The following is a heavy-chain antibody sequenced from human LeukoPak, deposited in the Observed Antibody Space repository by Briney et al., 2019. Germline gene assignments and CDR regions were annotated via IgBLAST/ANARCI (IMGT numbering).Heavy chain of an antibody. CDR3: AKYCSSTSCYSHGGSGMDV. V-gene: IGHV3-48*03. J-gene: IGHJ6*02. Sequence: HPGGSLRLSCAASGFTFSSYVMSWVRQAPGKGLEWVSYINHNAETIYYADSVKGRFTISRDNAKNSLYLQMNSLRAEDTALYYCAKYCSSTSCYSHGGSGMDVWGQGTTVTASS. CDR1: GFTFSSYV. D-gene: IGHD2-2*02. CDR2: INHNAETI.